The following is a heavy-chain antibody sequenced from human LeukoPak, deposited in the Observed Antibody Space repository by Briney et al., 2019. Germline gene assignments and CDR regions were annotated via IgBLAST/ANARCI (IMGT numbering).Heavy chain of an antibody. V-gene: IGHV1-69*04. CDR2: IIPTLEVA. J-gene: IGHJ4*02. D-gene: IGHD1-14*01. CDR3: ARVISGTWLWF. Sequence: SVKVSCKASGGTFSSYAITWVRQAHGLGLEWKGRIIPTLEVANYAQKFQGRVTITADKSTSTAYMELSSLRPEDTAVYYCARVISGTWLWFWGQGTLVTVSS. CDR1: GGTFSSYA.